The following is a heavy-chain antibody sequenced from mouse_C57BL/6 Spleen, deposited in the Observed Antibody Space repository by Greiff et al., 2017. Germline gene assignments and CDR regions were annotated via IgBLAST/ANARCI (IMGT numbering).Heavy chain of an antibody. CDR2: INPNNGGT. J-gene: IGHJ3*01. D-gene: IGHD2-2*01. CDR3: ARGWLHFAY. CDR1: GYTFTDYY. V-gene: IGHV1-26*01. Sequence: EVQLQQSGPELVKPGASVTISCKASGYTFTDYYLNWVKQSHGKSLEWIGDINPNNGGTSYNQKFKGKATLTVDKSSSTAYMELRSLTSADSAVYYCARGWLHFAYWGQGTLVTVSA.